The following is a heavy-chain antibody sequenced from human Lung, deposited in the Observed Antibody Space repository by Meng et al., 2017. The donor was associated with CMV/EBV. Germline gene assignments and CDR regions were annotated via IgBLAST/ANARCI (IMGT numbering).Heavy chain of an antibody. V-gene: IGHV4-34*01. CDR3: ARVSSVSSSSL. CDR2: ISHAGTT. D-gene: IGHD6-6*01. CDR1: GGSIIGYF. J-gene: IGHJ4*02. Sequence: SXTLSLTCRVYGGSIIGYFWSWIRQPPGKELEWIGEISHAGTTNYNPSLKSRVSLSLDMSKHQFSLNLSSLTAADTAVYYCARVSSVSSSSLWGQGTLVTGS.